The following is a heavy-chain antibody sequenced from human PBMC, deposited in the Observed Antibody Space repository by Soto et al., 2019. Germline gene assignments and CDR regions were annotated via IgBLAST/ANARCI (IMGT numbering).Heavy chain of an antibody. CDR3: AQYYDFWSGYYKRGWFDP. V-gene: IGHV4-59*01. D-gene: IGHD3-3*01. CDR2: IYYSGST. CDR1: GGSISSYY. Sequence: SETLSLTCTVSGGSISSYYWSWIRQPPGKGLEWIGYIYYSGSTNYNPSLKSRVTISVDTSKNQFSLKLSSVTAADTAVYYCAQYYDFWSGYYKRGWFDPWGQGTLVTVAS. J-gene: IGHJ5*02.